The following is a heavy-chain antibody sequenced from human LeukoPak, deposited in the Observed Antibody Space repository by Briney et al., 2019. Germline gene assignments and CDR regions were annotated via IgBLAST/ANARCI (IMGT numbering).Heavy chain of an antibody. J-gene: IGHJ4*02. D-gene: IGHD6-13*01. Sequence: PGGSLRLSCAASGFTFSSYAMNWVRQAPGKGLEWVSAISGSGGSTYYADSVKGRFTISRDNSKNTLYLQMNSLRAEDTAVYYCTTTGIAAAGTFDYWGQGTLVTVSS. CDR2: ISGSGGST. V-gene: IGHV3-23*01. CDR3: TTTGIAAAGTFDY. CDR1: GFTFSSYA.